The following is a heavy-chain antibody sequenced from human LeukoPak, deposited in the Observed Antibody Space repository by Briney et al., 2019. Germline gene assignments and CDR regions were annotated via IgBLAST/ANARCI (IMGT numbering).Heavy chain of an antibody. CDR1: GYTFTNYN. CDR3: AGRVADHFDY. D-gene: IGHD6-19*01. V-gene: IGHV1-8*01. CDR2: MNPNSGNT. Sequence: ASVKVSCKASGYTFTNYNIHWVRQASGHGLEWMGGMNPNSGNTDSTQKFQGKLSMTGDTSVSTAYMELTSLRSDDTAVYYCAGRVADHFDYWGQGTLVTVSS. J-gene: IGHJ4*02.